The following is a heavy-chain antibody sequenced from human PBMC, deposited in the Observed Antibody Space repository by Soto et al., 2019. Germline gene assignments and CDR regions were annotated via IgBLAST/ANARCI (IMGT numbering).Heavy chain of an antibody. CDR3: ARDRGYSNWFDP. Sequence: PSETLSLTCTVSGGSITNYYWSWIRQPPGKELEWLGYIYYSGSTNYNPSLKSRVTISVDTSKNQFSLKLRSVTAADTAVYYCARDRGYSNWFDPWGQGILVTVSS. CDR1: GGSITNYY. V-gene: IGHV4-59*01. J-gene: IGHJ5*02. CDR2: IYYSGST. D-gene: IGHD5-18*01.